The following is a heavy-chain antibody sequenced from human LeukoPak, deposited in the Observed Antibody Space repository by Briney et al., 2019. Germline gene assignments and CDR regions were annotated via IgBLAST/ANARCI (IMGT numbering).Heavy chain of an antibody. CDR3: ARARGTSCLDF. CDR1: GGSISSGGYY. D-gene: IGHD2-2*01. CDR2: MYTSGST. J-gene: IGHJ4*02. V-gene: IGHV4-61*02. Sequence: SETLSLTCTVSGGSISSGGYYWSWIRQPAGKGLEWIGRMYTSGSTNYNPSLKSRVTMSVDTSKNQFSLKLSSVTAADTAVYYCARARGTSCLDFWGQGTLVTVSS.